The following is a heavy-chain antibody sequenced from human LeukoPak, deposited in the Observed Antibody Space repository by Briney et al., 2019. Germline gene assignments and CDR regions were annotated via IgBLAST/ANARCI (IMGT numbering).Heavy chain of an antibody. V-gene: IGHV4-34*01. CDR1: GGSLNGHY. CDR3: AKNGQSGFSFDP. Sequence: SENLSLTCAVYGGSLNGHYWSWIRQPPGQGMEWIGEGSDSGGTKFNPSLRGRVTISADTSKNQFSLKLSSVTAADTAVYYCAKNGQSGFSFDPWGQGTLVTVSS. J-gene: IGHJ5*02. CDR2: GSDSGGT. D-gene: IGHD2-8*01.